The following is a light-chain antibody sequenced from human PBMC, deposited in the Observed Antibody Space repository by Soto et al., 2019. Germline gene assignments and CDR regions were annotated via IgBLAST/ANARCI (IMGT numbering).Light chain of an antibody. CDR2: GNT. V-gene: IGLV1-40*01. CDR3: QSYDSNLSARDV. CDR1: STNIGAGDG. J-gene: IGLJ1*01. Sequence: QSVLTQPPSVSGAPGQRVTISFTGSSTNIGAGDGVHWYQQRPGTAPKLLIVGNTIRPSGVPDRCSASTSGTSASLAITGLQAEDEGDYYCQSYDSNLSARDVLGTGTQLPVL.